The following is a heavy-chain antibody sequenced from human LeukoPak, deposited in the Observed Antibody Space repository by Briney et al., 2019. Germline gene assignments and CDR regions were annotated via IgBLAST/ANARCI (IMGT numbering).Heavy chain of an antibody. V-gene: IGHV3-11*01. CDR2: ISGSGSST. CDR1: GFTFSDYC. J-gene: IGHJ4*02. CDR3: ASASSTGATYLGY. Sequence: GGSVRLSCAASGFTFSDYCVSWIRQPPGKGLEWISYISGSGSSTFYADSVRGRFTISRDNAKNSLYLQMNSLGAEDTAVYYCASASSTGATYLGYWGQGTLVTVSS. D-gene: IGHD1-26*01.